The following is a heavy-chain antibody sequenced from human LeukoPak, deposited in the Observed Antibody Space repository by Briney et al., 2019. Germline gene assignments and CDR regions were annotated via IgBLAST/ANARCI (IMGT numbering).Heavy chain of an antibody. CDR2: IRSKANSYAT. D-gene: IGHD1-1*01. CDR3: TSGLSVRRSNNTPVDY. CDR1: GFTFSGSA. J-gene: IGHJ4*02. V-gene: IGHV3-73*01. Sequence: GGSLRLSCTASGFTFSGSAMHWVRQASGKGLEWVGRIRSKANSYATVYAASVKGRFTISRDDSKNTAYLQMNSLKTEDTAVYYCTSGLSVRRSNNTPVDYWGQGTLVTVSS.